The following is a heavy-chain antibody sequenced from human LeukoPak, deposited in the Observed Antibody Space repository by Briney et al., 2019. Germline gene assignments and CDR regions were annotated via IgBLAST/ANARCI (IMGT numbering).Heavy chain of an antibody. D-gene: IGHD6-13*01. CDR2: INPNSGGT. Sequence: ASVKVSCKASGYTFTGYYMHWVRQAPAQGLAWMGWINPNSGGTNYAQKFQGRVTITRDTSISTAYMELSRLRSYETAVYYCARAYSSSWYDEVQNYYYYGMDVWGQGTTVTVSS. J-gene: IGHJ6*02. CDR1: GYTFTGYY. CDR3: ARAYSSSWYDEVQNYYYYGMDV. V-gene: IGHV1-2*02.